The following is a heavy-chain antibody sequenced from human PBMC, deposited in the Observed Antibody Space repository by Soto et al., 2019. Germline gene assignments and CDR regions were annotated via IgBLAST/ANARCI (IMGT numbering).Heavy chain of an antibody. Sequence: EVQLVESGGGLVQPGGSLRLSCAASGFTFSSYWMHWVRQAPGKGLVWVSRINSDGSSTSYADSVKGRFTISRDNAKNTVSLQKTSLRAEETAVYYCASQYMYSSGVYFYGMDVWGQGTTGTVSS. CDR2: INSDGSST. CDR1: GFTFSSYW. D-gene: IGHD6-25*01. J-gene: IGHJ6*02. V-gene: IGHV3-74*01. CDR3: ASQYMYSSGVYFYGMDV.